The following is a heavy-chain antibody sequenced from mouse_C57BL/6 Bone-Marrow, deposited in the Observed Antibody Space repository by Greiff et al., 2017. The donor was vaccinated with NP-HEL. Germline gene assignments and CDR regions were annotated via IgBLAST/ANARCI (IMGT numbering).Heavy chain of an antibody. CDR3: VREDYSNYDFDY. D-gene: IGHD2-5*01. V-gene: IGHV10-3*01. CDR2: IRSKSSNYAT. J-gene: IGHJ2*01. CDR1: GFTFSSYG. Sequence: EVQGVESGGDLVKPGGSLKLSCAASGFTFSSYGLHWVRQAPGKVLEWVARIRSKSSNYATYYADSVKDRFTISRDDSQSMLYLQMNNLKTEDTAMYYCVREDYSNYDFDYWGQGTTLTVSS.